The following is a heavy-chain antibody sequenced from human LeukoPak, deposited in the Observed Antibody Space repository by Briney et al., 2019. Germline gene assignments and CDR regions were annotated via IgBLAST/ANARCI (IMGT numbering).Heavy chain of an antibody. Sequence: PGGSLRLSCAASGFTFSSYEMNWVRQAPGKGLEWVSYMSSSGSTIYYADSVKGRFTISRDNAKNSLYLQMNSLRAEDTAVYYCARISAFYYFDYWGQGTLVTVSS. V-gene: IGHV3-48*03. J-gene: IGHJ4*02. CDR3: ARISAFYYFDY. CDR2: MSSSGSTI. CDR1: GFTFSSYE.